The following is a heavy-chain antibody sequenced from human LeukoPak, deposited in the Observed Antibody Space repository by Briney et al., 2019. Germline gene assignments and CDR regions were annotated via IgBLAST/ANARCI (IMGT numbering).Heavy chain of an antibody. D-gene: IGHD3-22*01. CDR1: GGSISTYY. Sequence: PSETLSLTCTVSGGSISTYYWNWIRQPPGKGLEWIGYIYYSGSTNYNPCLTGRVTISVDTSKNQFSLKLSSVTAADTAVYYCAREYNYYDSSGWDAFEIWGQGTMVTVSS. V-gene: IGHV4-59*01. CDR2: IYYSGST. CDR3: AREYNYYDSSGWDAFEI. J-gene: IGHJ3*02.